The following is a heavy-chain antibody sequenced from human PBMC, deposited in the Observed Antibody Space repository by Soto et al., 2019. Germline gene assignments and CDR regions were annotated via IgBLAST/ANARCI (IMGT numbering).Heavy chain of an antibody. Sequence: GGSLRLSCAASGFMFSSYCMSWVRQTPGKGLEWVSAVNGSGDYTYYGDSVKGRFSISRDNSRNTLYLQMNNLRVDDTALYYCAKSHNSAGGAHAFDISGQGTMVTVS. CDR2: VNGSGDYT. J-gene: IGHJ3*02. V-gene: IGHV3-23*02. CDR3: AKSHNSAGGAHAFDI. D-gene: IGHD1-1*01. CDR1: GFMFSSYC.